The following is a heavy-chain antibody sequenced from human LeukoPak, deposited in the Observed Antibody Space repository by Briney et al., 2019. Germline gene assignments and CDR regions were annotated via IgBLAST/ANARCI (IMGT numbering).Heavy chain of an antibody. Sequence: QPGGSLRLSCAASGFTFSSYWMSWVRQAPGKGLEWVANIKEDGSEEYYVDSVKGRFTVSRDNAKNSLYLQMGSLRAADTAVYYCARVRDSSRWPNYFDYWGQGTLVTVSS. D-gene: IGHD6-13*01. CDR2: IKEDGSEE. J-gene: IGHJ4*02. CDR3: ARVRDSSRWPNYFDY. CDR1: GFTFSSYW. V-gene: IGHV3-7*05.